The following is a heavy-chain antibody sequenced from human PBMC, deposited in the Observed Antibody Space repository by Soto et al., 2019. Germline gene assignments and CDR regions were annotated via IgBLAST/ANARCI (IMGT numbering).Heavy chain of an antibody. CDR2: ILVGGSK. CDR3: AKATATGGGAFEI. Sequence: PGGSLRLSCAVSGFICSSYDMSWVRQAPGKGLAWVSTILVGGSKHYKDSVTGRFTISRDTSTNTVYLQMNSLTDGDTAFYYCAKATATGGGAFEIYGQGTMVTVSS. J-gene: IGHJ3*02. D-gene: IGHD2-8*02. V-gene: IGHV3-23*01. CDR1: GFICSSYD.